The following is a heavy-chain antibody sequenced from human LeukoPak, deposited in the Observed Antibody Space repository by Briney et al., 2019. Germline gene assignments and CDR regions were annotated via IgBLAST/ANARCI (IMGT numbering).Heavy chain of an antibody. CDR1: GFTFSSYW. CDR2: IKQGGSEK. J-gene: IGHJ6*02. Sequence: PGGSLRLPCAASGFTFSSYWMSWVRQAPGKGLEWVANIKQGGSEKYYVDSVKGRFTISRDSAKNSLYLQMNSLRAEDTAVYYCARDNRRAVAGTPVYYGMDVWGQGTTVTVSS. D-gene: IGHD6-19*01. V-gene: IGHV3-7*01. CDR3: ARDNRRAVAGTPVYYGMDV.